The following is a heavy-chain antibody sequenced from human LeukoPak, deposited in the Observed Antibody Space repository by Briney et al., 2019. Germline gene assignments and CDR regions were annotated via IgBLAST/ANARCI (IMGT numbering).Heavy chain of an antibody. Sequence: SETLSLTCAVYGGSFSGYYWSWIRQPPGKGLEWIGEINHSGSTNYNPSLKSLVTISVDTSKNQFSLKLSSVTAADTAVYYCARLPAYSSSWFLDYWGQGTLVTVSS. J-gene: IGHJ4*02. V-gene: IGHV4-34*01. CDR1: GGSFSGYY. CDR2: INHSGST. D-gene: IGHD6-13*01. CDR3: ARLPAYSSSWFLDY.